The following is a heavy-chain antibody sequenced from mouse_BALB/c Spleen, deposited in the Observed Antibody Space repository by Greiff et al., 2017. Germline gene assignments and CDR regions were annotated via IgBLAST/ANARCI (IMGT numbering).Heavy chain of an antibody. CDR3: ARRDYKVLFAY. Sequence: QVQLQQSGAELAKPGASVKMSCKASGYTFTSYWMHWVKQRPGQGLEWIGYINPSTGYTEYNQKFKDKATLTADKSSSTAYMQLSSLTSEDSAVYYCARRDYKVLFAYWGQGTLVTVSA. CDR2: INPSTGYT. CDR1: GYTFTSYW. J-gene: IGHJ3*01. D-gene: IGHD2-12*01. V-gene: IGHV1-7*01.